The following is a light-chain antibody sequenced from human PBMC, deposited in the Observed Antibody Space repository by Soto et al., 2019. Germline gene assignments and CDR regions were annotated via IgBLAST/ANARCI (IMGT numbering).Light chain of an antibody. J-gene: IGLJ3*02. CDR1: SSDVGGYNL. CDR2: EGS. Sequence: QSALTQPASVSGSPGQSITISCTGTSSDVGGYNLVSWYQQHPGKAPKLIIYEGSRRPSGVSNRFSGSKSGNTDSLTISGLQAEDEADYYCCSYASTGTWVFGGGTKVTVL. V-gene: IGLV2-23*01. CDR3: CSYASTGTWV.